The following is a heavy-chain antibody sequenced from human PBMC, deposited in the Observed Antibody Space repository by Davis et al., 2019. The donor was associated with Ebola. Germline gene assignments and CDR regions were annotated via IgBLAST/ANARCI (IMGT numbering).Heavy chain of an antibody. CDR3: ARGTIFGVVIMGPWFDP. V-gene: IGHV4-34*01. CDR2: INHSGST. J-gene: IGHJ5*02. D-gene: IGHD3-3*01. Sequence: MPSETLSLTCAVYAGSFSGYYWSWIRQPPGKGLEWIGEINHSGSTNYNPSLKSRVTISVDTSKNQFSLKLSSVTAADTAVYYCARGTIFGVVIMGPWFDPWGQGTLVTVSS. CDR1: AGSFSGYY.